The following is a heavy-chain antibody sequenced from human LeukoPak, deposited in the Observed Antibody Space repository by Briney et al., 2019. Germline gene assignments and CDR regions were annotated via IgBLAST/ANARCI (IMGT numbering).Heavy chain of an antibody. Sequence: SETLSLTCTVSGGSISSGGYYWSWIRQHPGKGLEWIGYIYYSGSTYYDPSLKSRVTISVDTSKNQFSLKLSSVTAADTAVYYCARHHLPWIPDSWFDPWGQGTLVTVSS. V-gene: IGHV4-31*03. CDR1: GGSISSGGYY. J-gene: IGHJ5*02. D-gene: IGHD5-18*01. CDR3: ARHHLPWIPDSWFDP. CDR2: IYYSGST.